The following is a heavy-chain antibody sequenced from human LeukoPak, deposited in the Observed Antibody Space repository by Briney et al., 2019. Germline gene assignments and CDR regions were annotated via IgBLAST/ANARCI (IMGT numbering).Heavy chain of an antibody. Sequence: GGSLRLSCAASTFTFSNAWMSWVRQAPGKGLEWVGRIKSKSDGGTTDYAAPVKGRFTISRDDSKNTLYLQMNSLKTEDTAVYYCTTAPRGYCSGGSCSYAFDIWGQGAMVTVSS. CDR3: TTAPRGYCSGGSCSYAFDI. CDR2: IKSKSDGGTT. CDR1: TFTFSNAW. V-gene: IGHV3-15*01. J-gene: IGHJ3*02. D-gene: IGHD2-15*01.